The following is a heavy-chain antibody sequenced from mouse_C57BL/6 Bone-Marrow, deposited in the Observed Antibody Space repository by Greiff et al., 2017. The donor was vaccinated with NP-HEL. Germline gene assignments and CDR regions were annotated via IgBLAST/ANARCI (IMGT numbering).Heavy chain of an antibody. V-gene: IGHV10-1*01. J-gene: IGHJ4*01. CDR2: IRSKSNNYAT. Sequence: EVQGVESGGGLVQPKGSLKLSCAASGFSFNTYAMNWVRQAPGKGLEWVARIRSKSNNYATYYADSVKDRFTISRDDSESMLYLQMNNLKTEDTAMYYCVRTHYYGSSCYYAMDYWGQGTSVTVSS. D-gene: IGHD1-1*01. CDR3: VRTHYYGSSCYYAMDY. CDR1: GFSFNTYA.